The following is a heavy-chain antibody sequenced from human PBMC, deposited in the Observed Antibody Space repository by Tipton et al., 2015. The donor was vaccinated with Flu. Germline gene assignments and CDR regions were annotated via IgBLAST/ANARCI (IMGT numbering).Heavy chain of an antibody. CDR3: ARDKAMVRGVKGVWYFDL. CDR1: GGSTSSYY. CDR2: IYYSGST. D-gene: IGHD3-10*01. V-gene: IGHV4-59*01. J-gene: IGHJ2*01. Sequence: TLSLTCAVYGGSTSSYYWSWIRQPPGKGLEWIGYIYYSGSTNYNPSLKSRVTISVDTSKNQFSLKLSSVTAADTAVYYCARDKAMVRGVKGVWYFDLWGRDTLVTVSS.